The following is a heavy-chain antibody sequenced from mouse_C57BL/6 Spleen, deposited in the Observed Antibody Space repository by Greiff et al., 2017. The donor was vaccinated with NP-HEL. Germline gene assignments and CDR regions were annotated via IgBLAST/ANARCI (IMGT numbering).Heavy chain of an antibody. D-gene: IGHD2-4*01. CDR2: ILPGSGST. Sequence: QVQLQQSGAELMKPGASVKLSCKATGYTFTGYWIEWVKQRPGHGLEWIGEILPGSGSTNYNEKFKGKATFTADTSSNTAYMQLSSLTTEDSAIYYCARSGYYDYDDGFPPFAYWGQGTLVTVSA. CDR3: ARSGYYDYDDGFPPFAY. J-gene: IGHJ3*01. V-gene: IGHV1-9*01. CDR1: GYTFTGYW.